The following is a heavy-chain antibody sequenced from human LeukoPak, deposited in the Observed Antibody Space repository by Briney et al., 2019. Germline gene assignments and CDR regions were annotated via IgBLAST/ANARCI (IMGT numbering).Heavy chain of an antibody. J-gene: IGHJ4*02. CDR2: ISSSSSYI. Sequence: GGSLRLSCAASGFTFSSYSMNWVRQAPGKGLEWVSSISSSSSYIYYANSVKGRFTISRDNAKNSLYLQMNSLRAEDTAVYYCARGTDYDMTWEYDYWGQGTLVTVSS. CDR3: ARGTDYDMTWEYDY. CDR1: GFTFSSYS. V-gene: IGHV3-21*01. D-gene: IGHD3-9*01.